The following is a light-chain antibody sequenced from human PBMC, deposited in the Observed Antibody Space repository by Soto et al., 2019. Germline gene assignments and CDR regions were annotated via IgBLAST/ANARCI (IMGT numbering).Light chain of an antibody. CDR1: SSNVGSYKL. V-gene: IGLV2-23*02. Sequence: QSVLTQPASVSGSPGQSITISCTGTSSNVGSYKLVSWYQQHPGKAPKLMIFEVNNRPSGVSNRFSASKSGNTASLTISGLKVEDGADYYCCSSGGSPTYVFGTGTKVTVL. J-gene: IGLJ1*01. CDR3: CSSGGSPTYV. CDR2: EVN.